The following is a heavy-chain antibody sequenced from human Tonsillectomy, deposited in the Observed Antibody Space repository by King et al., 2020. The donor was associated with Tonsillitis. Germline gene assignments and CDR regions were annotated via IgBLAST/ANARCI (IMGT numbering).Heavy chain of an antibody. CDR3: ARSMYSYGFYFDY. J-gene: IGHJ4*02. CDR1: GGSISSGSYY. D-gene: IGHD5-18*01. CDR2: IYHSGST. Sequence: QLQESGPGLVKPSQTLSLTCTVSGGSISSGSYYWTWIRQPAGKGLEWIGRIYHSGSTSYNPPLKSRVTISVDTSKNQFSLKLSSVTAADTAVYYCARSMYSYGFYFDYWGQGTLVTVSS. V-gene: IGHV4-61*02.